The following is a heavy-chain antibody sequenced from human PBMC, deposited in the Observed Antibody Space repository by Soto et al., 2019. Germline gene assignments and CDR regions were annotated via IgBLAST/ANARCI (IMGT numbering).Heavy chain of an antibody. D-gene: IGHD3-22*01. CDR2: ISSSSSTI. CDR3: ARVFGYYDSSGYYYYYYGMDV. CDR1: GFTFSSYS. Sequence: GGSLRLSCAASGFTFSSYSMNWVRQAPGKGLEWVSYISSSSSTIYYADSVKGRFTISRDNAKNSLYLQMNSLRDEDTAVYYCARVFGYYDSSGYYYYYYGMDVWGHGTTVTVSS. V-gene: IGHV3-48*02. J-gene: IGHJ6*02.